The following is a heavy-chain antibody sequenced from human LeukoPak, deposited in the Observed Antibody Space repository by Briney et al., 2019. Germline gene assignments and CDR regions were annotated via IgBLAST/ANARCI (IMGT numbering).Heavy chain of an antibody. Sequence: SETLSLTCTVSGYSISSGYYWGWIRQPPGKGLQWIGSVYHSGSIFYNPSLKSRVTISVDTSKNQFSLKLTSVTAADTAVYYCARTRAYGGRPDYWGQGTLVTVSS. J-gene: IGHJ4*02. CDR3: ARTRAYGGRPDY. CDR1: GYSISSGYY. D-gene: IGHD4-23*01. CDR2: VYHSGSI. V-gene: IGHV4-38-2*02.